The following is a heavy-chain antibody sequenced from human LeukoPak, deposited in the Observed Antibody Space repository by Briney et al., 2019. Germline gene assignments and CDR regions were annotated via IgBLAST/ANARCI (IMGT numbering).Heavy chain of an antibody. D-gene: IGHD3-3*02. CDR1: GGTFSSYA. V-gene: IGHV1-69*13. J-gene: IGHJ6*03. CDR2: IIPIFGTA. Sequence: ASVKVSCKASGGTFSSYAISWVRQAPGQGLEWMGGIIPIFGTANYAQKFQGRVTITADESTSTAYMELSSLRSEDTAVYYCASPILSPRGYMDVWGKGTTVTVSS. CDR3: ASPILSPRGYMDV.